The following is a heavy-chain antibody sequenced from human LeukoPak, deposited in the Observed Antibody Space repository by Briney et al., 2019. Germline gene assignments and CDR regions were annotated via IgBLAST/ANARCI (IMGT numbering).Heavy chain of an antibody. CDR3: ARSPFYCSSTSCYYFDI. D-gene: IGHD2-2*01. J-gene: IGHJ3*02. CDR2: ITPFNGNT. Sequence: GSSVKVSCKASGYTFTYRYLHWVRQAPGQALEWMGWITPFNGNTNYAQKFQDRVTITRDRSMSTAYMELSSLRSEDTAMYYCARSPFYCSSTSCYYFDIWGQGTMVTVSS. V-gene: IGHV1-45*02. CDR1: GYTFTYRY.